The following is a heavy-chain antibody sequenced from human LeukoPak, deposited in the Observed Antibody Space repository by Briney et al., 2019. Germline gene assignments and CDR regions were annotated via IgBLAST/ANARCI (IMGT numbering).Heavy chain of an antibody. CDR2: IYPGDSDT. D-gene: IGHD3-9*01. CDR1: GYSFTSYW. J-gene: IGHJ4*02. Sequence: PGESLKISCKGSGYSFTSYWIGWVRQMPGKGLEWMGIIYPGDSDTRYSPSFQGQVTISADKSISTAYLQWSSLKASDTAMYYCARRARPYYDILHLGYWGQGTLVTVSS. CDR3: ARRARPYYDILHLGY. V-gene: IGHV5-51*01.